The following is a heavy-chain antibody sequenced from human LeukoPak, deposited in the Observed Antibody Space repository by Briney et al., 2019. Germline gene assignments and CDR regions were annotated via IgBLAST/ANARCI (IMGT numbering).Heavy chain of an antibody. Sequence: GGSLRLSNAASGFTFSSYEMTWVRKAPGKGLERVSYISSSGSTIYYADSVKRRFTISRDNAKNSLYLQMNSLRAEDTAVYYCARAMGLLWFGESQDAFDIWGQGTMVTVSS. V-gene: IGHV3-48*03. D-gene: IGHD3-10*01. J-gene: IGHJ3*02. CDR1: GFTFSSYE. CDR3: ARAMGLLWFGESQDAFDI. CDR2: ISSSGSTI.